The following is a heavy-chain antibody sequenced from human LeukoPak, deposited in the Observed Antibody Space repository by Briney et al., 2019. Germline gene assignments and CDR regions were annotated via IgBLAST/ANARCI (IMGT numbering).Heavy chain of an antibody. Sequence: GGSLRLSCTASGFTSGFTFGDYAMSWVRQAPGKGLEWVGFTRTKAYGGTTEYAASVKGRFTISRDGSKSIAYLQMNSLKTEDTAVYYCTRTYYDSSGYLFDYWGQGTLVTVSS. D-gene: IGHD3-22*01. J-gene: IGHJ4*02. V-gene: IGHV3-49*04. CDR1: GFTSGFTFGDYA. CDR2: TRTKAYGGTT. CDR3: TRTYYDSSGYLFDY.